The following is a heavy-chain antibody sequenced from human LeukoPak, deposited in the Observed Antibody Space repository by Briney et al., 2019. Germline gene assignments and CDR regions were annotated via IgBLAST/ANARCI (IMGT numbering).Heavy chain of an antibody. CDR3: AGDRCSGASCYSRYYYYGMDV. CDR1: GGSFSGYY. Sequence: SETLSLTCAVYGGSFSGYYWSWIRQPPGKGLEWIGEINHSGSTNYNPSLKSRVTISVDTSKNQFSLKLSSVTAADTAVYYRAGDRCSGASCYSRYYYYGMDVWGKGTTVTVSS. V-gene: IGHV4-34*01. CDR2: INHSGST. D-gene: IGHD2-15*01. J-gene: IGHJ6*04.